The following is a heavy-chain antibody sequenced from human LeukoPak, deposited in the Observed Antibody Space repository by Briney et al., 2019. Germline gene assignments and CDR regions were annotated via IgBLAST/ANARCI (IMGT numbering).Heavy chain of an antibody. CDR2: ISAYNGNT. J-gene: IGHJ4*02. V-gene: IGHV1-18*01. D-gene: IGHD6-13*01. Sequence: ASVTVSCKASGGTFSSYAISWVRQAPGQGLEWMGWISAYNGNTNYAQKLQGRVTMTTDTSTSTAYMELRSLRSDDTAVYYCARDRRANLIAAADFHYWGQGTLVTVSS. CDR1: GGTFSSYA. CDR3: ARDRRANLIAAADFHY.